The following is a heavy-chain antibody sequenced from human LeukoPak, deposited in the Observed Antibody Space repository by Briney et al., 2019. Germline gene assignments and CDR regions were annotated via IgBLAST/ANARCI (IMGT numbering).Heavy chain of an antibody. D-gene: IGHD3-10*01. CDR3: AGSTMVRGAHYWFDP. J-gene: IGHJ5*02. CDR2: ISAYNGKT. CDR1: GYTFTSYG. Sequence: ASVKVSCKASGYTFTSYGISWVRQAPGQGLELMGWISAYNGKTNYAQKLQGRVTMTTDTSTSTAYMELRSLRSDDTAVYYCAGSTMVRGAHYWFDPWGQGTLVTVSS. V-gene: IGHV1-18*01.